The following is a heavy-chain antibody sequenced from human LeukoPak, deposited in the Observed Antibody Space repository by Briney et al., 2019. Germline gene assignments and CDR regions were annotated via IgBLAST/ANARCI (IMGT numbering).Heavy chain of an antibody. V-gene: IGHV3-7*01. CDR2: IKPDGTET. CDR3: AGALWFGGKDY. J-gene: IGHJ4*02. Sequence: PGGSLRLSCAASGFTFSASWMNWARQAPGKGLEWVANIKPDGTETYYADSVKGRFTISRDNSKNTLYLQMNSLRAEDTAVYYCAGALWFGGKDYWGQGTLVTVSS. CDR1: GFTFSASW. D-gene: IGHD3-10*01.